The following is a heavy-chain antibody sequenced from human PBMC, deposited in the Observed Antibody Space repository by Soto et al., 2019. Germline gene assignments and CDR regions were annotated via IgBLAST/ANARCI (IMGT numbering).Heavy chain of an antibody. CDR2: IYYSGST. V-gene: IGHV4-39*01. CDR1: RGSINISF. J-gene: IGHJ6*02. Sequence: SESLALTCTVSRGSINISFWAWSRKHPGKGLEWIGSIYYSGSTYYNPSLKSRVTISVDTSKNQFSLKLSSVTAADTAVYYCARPGSAPELQTTVDDYYGMDVWGQGTTVPVSS. D-gene: IGHD4-17*01. CDR3: ARPGSAPELQTTVDDYYGMDV.